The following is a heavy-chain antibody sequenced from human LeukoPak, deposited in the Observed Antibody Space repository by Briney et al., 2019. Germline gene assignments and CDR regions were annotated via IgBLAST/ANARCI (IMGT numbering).Heavy chain of an antibody. Sequence: GGSLRFSCAASGFTFSSYGMHWVRQAPGKGLEWVAVIWYDGSNKYYADSVKGRFTISRDNSKNTLYLQMNSLRAEDTAVYYCVRRGGEYSFYVFDPWGQGTLVTVSS. V-gene: IGHV3-33*01. CDR1: GFTFSSYG. J-gene: IGHJ5*02. CDR2: IWYDGSNK. D-gene: IGHD5-18*01. CDR3: VRRGGEYSFYVFDP.